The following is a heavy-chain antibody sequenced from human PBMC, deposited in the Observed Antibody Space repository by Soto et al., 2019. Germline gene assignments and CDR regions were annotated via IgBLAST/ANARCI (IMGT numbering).Heavy chain of an antibody. V-gene: IGHV4-38-2*02. CDR1: GYPISTGYY. Sequence: SETLSLTCTVSGYPISTGYYWAWVRQSPGKGLEWIGSVYRSGAAYYSPSLKSRVTISVDTSKNQFSLHLRSVTATDAAVYYCARDYPYALDGAGYFDVWGPGTSVTVSA. CDR2: VYRSGAA. CDR3: ARDYPYALDGAGYFDV. D-gene: IGHD6-19*01. J-gene: IGHJ4*02.